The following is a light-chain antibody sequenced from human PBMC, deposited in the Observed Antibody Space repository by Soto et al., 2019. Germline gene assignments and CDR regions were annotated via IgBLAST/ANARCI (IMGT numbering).Light chain of an antibody. CDR2: DAS. V-gene: IGKV3-11*01. CDR3: QQRSNWPLT. CDR1: QSISSY. Sequence: EIMLTQSPATMSLSPGERATLSCRASQSISSYLVWYQQKPGQAPRLLIYDASNRATGIPARFSGSGSGTDFTLTISSLEPEDFAVYYCQQRSNWPLTFGGGTTVRIK. J-gene: IGKJ4*01.